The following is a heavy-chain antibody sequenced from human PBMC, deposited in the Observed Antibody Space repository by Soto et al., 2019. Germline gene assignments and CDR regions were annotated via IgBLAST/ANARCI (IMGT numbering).Heavy chain of an antibody. J-gene: IGHJ6*02. CDR2: IVPIYGIP. V-gene: IGHV1-69*13. CDR3: ARGPNWNARYYYYGMDV. Sequence: SVKVSCKTSGGTFNTHAISWVRQAPGHGFEWMGGIVPIYGIPSHAQKFQGRVTITADEPTTTVYMELSSLRSDDTAVYYCARGPNWNARYYYYGMDVWGQGTTVTVSS. CDR1: GGTFNTHA. D-gene: IGHD1-1*01.